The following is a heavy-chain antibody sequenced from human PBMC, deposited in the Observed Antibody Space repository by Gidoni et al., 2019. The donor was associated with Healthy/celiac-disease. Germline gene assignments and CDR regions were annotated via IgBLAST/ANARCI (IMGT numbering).Heavy chain of an antibody. D-gene: IGHD6-6*01. V-gene: IGHV4-34*01. J-gene: IGHJ4*02. CDR1: GGSFSGYY. CDR3: ARGYSSIAARPGRYFDY. CDR2: INHSGST. Sequence: QVQLQQWGAGLLKPSETLSLTCAVYGGSFSGYYWSWIRQPPGKGLEWIGEINHSGSTNYNPSLKSRVTISVDTSKNQFSLKLSSVTAADTAVYYCARGYSSIAARPGRYFDYWGQGTLVTVSS.